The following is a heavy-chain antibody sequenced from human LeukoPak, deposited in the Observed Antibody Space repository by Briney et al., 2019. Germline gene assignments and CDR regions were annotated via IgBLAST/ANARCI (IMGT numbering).Heavy chain of an antibody. V-gene: IGHV3-30*06. CDR1: GFTFSSYG. CDR3: ATPADYYDSSGWEYSFDY. D-gene: IGHD3-22*01. Sequence: PGGSLRLSCAASGFTFSSYGMHWVRQAPGKGLEWVAVISYDGSNKYYADSVKGRFTISRDNSKNTLYLQMNSLRAEDTAVYYCATPADYYDSSGWEYSFDYWGQGTLVTVSS. CDR2: ISYDGSNK. J-gene: IGHJ4*02.